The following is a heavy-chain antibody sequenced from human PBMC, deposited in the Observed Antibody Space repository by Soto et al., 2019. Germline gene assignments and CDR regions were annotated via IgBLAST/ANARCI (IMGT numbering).Heavy chain of an antibody. CDR2: IYYSGST. CDR3: ASSPAYYYDSSGYSFDY. V-gene: IGHV4-59*01. J-gene: IGHJ4*02. Sequence: QVQLQESGPGLVKPSETLSLTCTVSGGSISSYYWSWIRQPPGKGLEWIGYIYYSGSTNYNPSLKSRVTISVDKSKNHFSLKLSSVTAADTAVYYCASSPAYYYDSSGYSFDYWGQGTLVTVSS. CDR1: GGSISSYY. D-gene: IGHD3-22*01.